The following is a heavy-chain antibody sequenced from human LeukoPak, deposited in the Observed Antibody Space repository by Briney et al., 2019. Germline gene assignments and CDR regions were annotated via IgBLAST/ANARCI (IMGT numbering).Heavy chain of an antibody. D-gene: IGHD3-22*01. CDR2: IYYSGST. J-gene: IGHJ4*02. CDR3: ARGTYYYDSSGYDY. CDR1: GGSISSYY. V-gene: IGHV4-59*01. Sequence: PSETLSLTCTVSGGSISSYYWSWIRQPPGKGLEWIGYIYYSGSTNYNPPLKSRVTISVDTSKNQFSLKLSSETAADTAVYYCARGTYYYDSSGYDYWGQGTLVTVSS.